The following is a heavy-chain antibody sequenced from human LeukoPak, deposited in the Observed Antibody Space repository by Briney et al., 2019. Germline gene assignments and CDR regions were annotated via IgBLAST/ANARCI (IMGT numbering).Heavy chain of an antibody. CDR3: ARQPSRTAAFDI. CDR2: IYFTGNT. CDR1: GASINNYY. J-gene: IGHJ3*02. D-gene: IGHD6-13*01. V-gene: IGHV4-59*08. Sequence: SETLSLTCTVSGASINNYYWSWIRQPPGKGLEWIGYIYFTGNTNYNPSLNSRVTMSVDTSKSQFSSKSQFSLSLSSVTAADTAVYFCARQPSRTAAFDIWGQGKMVTVSS.